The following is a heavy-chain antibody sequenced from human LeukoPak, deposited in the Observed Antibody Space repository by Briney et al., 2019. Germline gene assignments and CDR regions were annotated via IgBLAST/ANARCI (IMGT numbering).Heavy chain of an antibody. CDR1: GFTFSTYW. V-gene: IGHV3-7*01. D-gene: IGHD6-13*01. CDR3: ARDLMGSSSWYVPFDY. Sequence: GESLRLSCAASGFTFSTYWMSWVRQAPEKGLEWVANIKHDGGEKYYVDSVKGRFTISRDNAKNSLYLQMNNLIVDDTAVYYCARDLMGSSSWYVPFDYWGLGALVTVSS. J-gene: IGHJ4*02. CDR2: IKHDGGEK.